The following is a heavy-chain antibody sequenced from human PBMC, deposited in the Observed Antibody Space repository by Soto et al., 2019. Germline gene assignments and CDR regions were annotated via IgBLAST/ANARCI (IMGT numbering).Heavy chain of an antibody. V-gene: IGHV1-46*03. J-gene: IGHJ5*02. CDR2: INPSGGSS. Sequence: GASVKVSCKASGYTFTNYYLHWVRQAPGQGLEWMGIINPSGGSSTYAQKFQGRVTMTRDTSTSTVYMELSSLRSEDTAVYYCARGPLSRQWLVLSIRWLDPWGQGTLVTVSS. D-gene: IGHD6-19*01. CDR3: ARGPLSRQWLVLSIRWLDP. CDR1: GYTFTNYY.